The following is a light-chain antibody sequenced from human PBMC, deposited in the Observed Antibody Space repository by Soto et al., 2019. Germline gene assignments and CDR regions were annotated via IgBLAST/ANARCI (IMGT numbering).Light chain of an antibody. CDR2: SNN. V-gene: IGLV1-44*01. CDR1: SSNIGSNT. Sequence: QSVLTQTPSASGTPGQRVTIACSGSSSNIGSNTVNWYQQLPGTAPKLLIYSNNQRPSGVPDRFSGSKSGTSASLAISGLQSVDEADYYCAAWDDSLNGAVFGGGTQLTVL. J-gene: IGLJ7*01. CDR3: AAWDDSLNGAV.